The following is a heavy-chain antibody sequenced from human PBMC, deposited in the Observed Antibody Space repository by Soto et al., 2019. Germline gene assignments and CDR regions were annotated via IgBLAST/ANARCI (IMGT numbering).Heavy chain of an antibody. CDR2: VYYIGRT. CDR1: GGSVSSGSFY. V-gene: IGHV4-61*01. CDR3: AAVYSNSLFDP. D-gene: IGHD6-13*01. J-gene: IGHJ5*02. Sequence: QVQLQESGPGLVKPSATLSLTCTVSGGSVSSGSFYWSWIRQAPGMGLEWIGFVYYIGRTNYNTSLKRRVANSVDTYKNQFSLKLSSVTAADTAVYYCAAVYSNSLFDPWGQGTLVTVSS.